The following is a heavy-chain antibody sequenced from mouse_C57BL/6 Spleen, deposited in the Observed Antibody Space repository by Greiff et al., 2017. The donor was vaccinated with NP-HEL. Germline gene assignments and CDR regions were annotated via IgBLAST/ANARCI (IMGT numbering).Heavy chain of an antibody. V-gene: IGHV10-1*01. J-gene: IGHJ1*03. CDR3: VRQKDYGWYFDV. CDR1: GFSFNTYA. Sequence: EVQLQESGGGLVQPKGSLKLSCAASGFSFNTYAMNWVRQAPGKGLEWVARIRSKSNNYATYYADSVKDRFTISRDDSESMLYLQMNNLKTEDTAMYYCVRQKDYGWYFDVWGTGTTVTVSS. D-gene: IGHD2-4*01. CDR2: IRSKSNNYAT.